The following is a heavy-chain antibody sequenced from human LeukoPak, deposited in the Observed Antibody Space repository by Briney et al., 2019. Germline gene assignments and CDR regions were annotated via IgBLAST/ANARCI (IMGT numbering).Heavy chain of an antibody. CDR3: ARPLPYYYDSSGRYAFDV. J-gene: IGHJ3*01. CDR2: ISAYNGDT. V-gene: IGHV1-18*01. Sequence: ASVKVSCKSSGYTFSSYSISWMRQPPGQGLEWMGWISAYNGDTNYAQKFQGRVTLTTDTSTRTAYMDLSALRADDTAVYFCARPLPYYYDSSGRYAFDVWGQGTMVSVSS. CDR1: GYTFSSYS. D-gene: IGHD3-22*01.